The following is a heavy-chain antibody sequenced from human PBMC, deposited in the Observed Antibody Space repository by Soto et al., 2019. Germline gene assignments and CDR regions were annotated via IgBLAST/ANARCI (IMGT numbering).Heavy chain of an antibody. J-gene: IGHJ4*02. CDR1: GYSFTSYW. V-gene: IGHV5-10-1*01. D-gene: IGHD2-2*02. CDR2: INPSDSYT. CDR3: ARLGYCTGTSCYTFDS. Sequence: XDSLTISCQGSGYSFTSYWIGLVRQRPGKGLEWMGRINPSDSYTTYSPSFQGHVTISTDKSFSTAYLQWSGLKASDTAMYYCARLGYCTGTSCYTFDSWGQGTLVTVSS.